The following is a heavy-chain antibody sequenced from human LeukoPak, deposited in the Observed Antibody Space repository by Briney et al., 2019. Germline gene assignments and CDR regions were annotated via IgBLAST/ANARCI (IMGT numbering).Heavy chain of an antibody. CDR3: VRPAGGHYDYYYMDV. V-gene: IGHV5-51*01. D-gene: IGHD3-16*01. CDR1: EYSFTTYW. CDR2: VYPGDSDT. J-gene: IGHJ6*03. Sequence: GESLKISCKASEYSFTTYWIGWVRQTPEKGLEWIGVVYPGDSDTRYNPPFRGQVTISADKSINTAFLQWNSLKVSDTAMYYCVRPAGGHYDYYYMDVWGKGTAVTVSS.